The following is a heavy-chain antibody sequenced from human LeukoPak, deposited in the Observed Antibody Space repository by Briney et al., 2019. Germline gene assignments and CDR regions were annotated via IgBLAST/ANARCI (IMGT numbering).Heavy chain of an antibody. Sequence: GASVKVSCKASGYTFTGYYMHWVRQAPGQGLEWMGWINPNSGGTNYAQKFQGRVTMTRDTSISTAYMELSRLRSDDTAVYYCARGVKTGESWFDPWGQGTLVTVSS. V-gene: IGHV1-2*02. CDR1: GYTFTGYY. D-gene: IGHD7-27*01. CDR2: INPNSGGT. J-gene: IGHJ5*02. CDR3: ARGVKTGESWFDP.